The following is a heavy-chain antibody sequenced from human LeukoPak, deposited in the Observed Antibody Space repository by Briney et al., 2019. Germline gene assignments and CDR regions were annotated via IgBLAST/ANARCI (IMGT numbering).Heavy chain of an antibody. Sequence: PSETLSLTCSVSGGSTSSYYWSWIRQPAGKGLEWIGRIHTSGSTNYNPSLKSRITMSVDTSKNQFSLKLSSVTAADTAVYYCARGYPAAGFNYWGQGTLVTVSS. J-gene: IGHJ4*02. CDR3: ARGYPAAGFNY. CDR2: IHTSGST. V-gene: IGHV4-4*07. CDR1: GGSTSSYY. D-gene: IGHD6-13*01.